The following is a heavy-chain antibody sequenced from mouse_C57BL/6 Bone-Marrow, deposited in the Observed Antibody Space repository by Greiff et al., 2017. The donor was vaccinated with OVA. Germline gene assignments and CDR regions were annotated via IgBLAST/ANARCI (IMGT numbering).Heavy chain of an antibody. Sequence: QVTLKVCGPGILQSSQTLSLTCSFSGFSLSTSGMGVSWIRQPSGKGLEWLAHIYWDDDKRYNPSLKSRLTISKDTSRNQVFLKSTSVDTADTATYYCARREGDAHYYAMDYWGQGTSVTVSS. CDR2: IYWDDDK. CDR1: GFSLSTSGMG. J-gene: IGHJ4*01. V-gene: IGHV8-12*01. CDR3: ARREGDAHYYAMDY.